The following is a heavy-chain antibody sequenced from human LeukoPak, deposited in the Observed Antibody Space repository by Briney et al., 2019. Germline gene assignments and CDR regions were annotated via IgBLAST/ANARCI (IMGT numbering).Heavy chain of an antibody. J-gene: IGHJ4*02. CDR1: GFTFSDYY. CDR2: SSSGGSAI. Sequence: GGSLRLSCAASGFTFSDYYTSWIRQAPGKGVEWVSYSSSGGSAIYYADSVKGRFTISRDNAKNSVYLQMNSLRAEDTAVYYCATTRYSSASYSVYWGQGTLVTVSS. D-gene: IGHD6-19*01. V-gene: IGHV3-11*04. CDR3: ATTRYSSASYSVY.